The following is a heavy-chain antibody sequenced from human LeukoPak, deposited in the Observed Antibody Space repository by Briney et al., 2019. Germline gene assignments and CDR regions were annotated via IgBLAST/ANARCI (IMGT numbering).Heavy chain of an antibody. J-gene: IGHJ4*02. CDR1: GGSFSGYY. CDR3: ARVSGVVGAKD. Sequence: PSETLSLTCAVYGGSFSGYYWSWIRQPPGEGLEWIGEINHSGSTNYNPSLKSRVTISVDTSKNQFSLKLSSVTAADTAVYYCARVSGVVGAKDWGQGTLVTVSS. CDR2: INHSGST. V-gene: IGHV4-34*01. D-gene: IGHD1-26*01.